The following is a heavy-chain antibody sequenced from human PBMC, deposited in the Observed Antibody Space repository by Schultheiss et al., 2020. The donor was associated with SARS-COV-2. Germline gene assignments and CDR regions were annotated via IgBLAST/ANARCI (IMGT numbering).Heavy chain of an antibody. Sequence: GGSLRLSCAASGFTFSSYGMHWVRQAPGKGLEWVAVISYDGSNKYYADSVKGRFTISRDNSKNTLYLQMNSLRAEDTALYYCAKDITSPGIAVAGIGYFQHWGQGTLVTVSS. CDR3: AKDITSPGIAVAGIGYFQH. CDR2: ISYDGSNK. J-gene: IGHJ1*01. V-gene: IGHV3-30*18. D-gene: IGHD6-19*01. CDR1: GFTFSSYG.